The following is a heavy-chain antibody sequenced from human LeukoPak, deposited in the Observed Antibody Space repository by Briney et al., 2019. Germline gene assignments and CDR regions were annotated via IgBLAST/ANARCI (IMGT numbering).Heavy chain of an antibody. V-gene: IGHV1-2*02. CDR1: GYTFTGYY. CDR3: ARDRAPEPGFWSGYPSDY. Sequence: ASVKVSCKASGYTFTGYYMHWVRQAPGQGLEWMGWINPNSGGTNYAQKFQGRVTMTRDTSISTAYMELRSLRSDDTAVYYCARDRAPEPGFWSGYPSDYWGQGTLVTVSS. D-gene: IGHD3-3*01. CDR2: INPNSGGT. J-gene: IGHJ4*02.